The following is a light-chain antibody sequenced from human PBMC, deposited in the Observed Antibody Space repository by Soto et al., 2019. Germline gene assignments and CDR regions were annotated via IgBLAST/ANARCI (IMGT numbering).Light chain of an antibody. J-gene: IGKJ1*01. CDR3: QQSYDMPWT. V-gene: IGKV1-39*01. Sequence: DVQMTQSPSSLSASVGDTVTITCRASRSISTYLTWYQQKPGKAPKLLIYAAYNLQSGVPSRFSGSGSGTDFTLTISSLQPEDFAAYYCQQSYDMPWTFGQGTKVDIK. CDR1: RSISTY. CDR2: AAY.